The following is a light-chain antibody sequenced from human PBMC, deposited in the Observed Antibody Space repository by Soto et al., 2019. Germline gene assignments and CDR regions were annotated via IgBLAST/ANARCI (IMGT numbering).Light chain of an antibody. CDR1: QSVDNSN. CDR3: QQYGSSPRT. Sequence: EIVWTQSPDTLSLSPGERATLSCRASQSVDNSNLAWYQQKLGRAPRLLISGASTRATGIPDRFSGSGSETDFTLTIARLEPEDFAVYYCQQYGSSPRTFGQGTRLEIK. CDR2: GAS. J-gene: IGKJ5*01. V-gene: IGKV3-20*01.